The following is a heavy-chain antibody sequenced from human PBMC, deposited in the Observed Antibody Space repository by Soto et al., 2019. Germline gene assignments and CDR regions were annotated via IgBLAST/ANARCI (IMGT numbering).Heavy chain of an antibody. CDR1: AGSFSHYY. V-gene: IGHV4-34*01. J-gene: IGHJ3*02. Sequence: QVQQQPWGAGLLKPSETLSLTSAVYAGSFSHYYWNWIRQSPGKGLEWIGKIKHSGSSNYNPSLRSRVSISVDMSKNQFSLRLTSVTAADTAVYYCARGGSSDWQVALDIWGQGTMVTVSS. CDR3: ARGGSSDWQVALDI. D-gene: IGHD6-19*01. CDR2: IKHSGSS.